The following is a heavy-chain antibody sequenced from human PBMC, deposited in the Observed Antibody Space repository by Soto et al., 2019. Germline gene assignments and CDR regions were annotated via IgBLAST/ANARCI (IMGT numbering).Heavy chain of an antibody. D-gene: IGHD6-19*01. Sequence: QVQLVHSEAEVKKPGASVKVSCKASGYTFTAYSMHWVRQAPGQGLECVGCFNPDSGDTIYAQKFQGRVTLTRDTSIGTAYMELYSLRSDDTAVYYCAREASAVISLDYWGQGTLVTVSS. J-gene: IGHJ4*02. V-gene: IGHV1-2*02. CDR2: FNPDSGDT. CDR3: AREASAVISLDY. CDR1: GYTFTAYS.